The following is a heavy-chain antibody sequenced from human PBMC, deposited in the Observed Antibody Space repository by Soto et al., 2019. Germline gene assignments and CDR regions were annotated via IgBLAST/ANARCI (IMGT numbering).Heavy chain of an antibody. CDR1: GYTFTGYY. V-gene: IGHV1-2*04. J-gene: IGHJ4*02. D-gene: IGHD6-6*01. CDR3: ARGTSSSGLITEY. CDR2: INPNSGGT. Sequence: QVQLVQSGAEVKKPGASVKVSCKASGYTFTGYYMHWVRQAPGQGLEWMGWINPNSGGTNYAQKVQRWVTRTRDTSISTASMELSRLRSDDTAVYYCARGTSSSGLITEYWGQGTLVTFSS.